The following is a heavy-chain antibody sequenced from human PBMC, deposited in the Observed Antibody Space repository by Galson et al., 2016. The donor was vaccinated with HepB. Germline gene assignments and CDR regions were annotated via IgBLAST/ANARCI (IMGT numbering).Heavy chain of an antibody. Sequence: SLRLSCAASGFTFSSYAMHWVRQAPGKGLEWVAVISYDGSNKYYADSVKGLFTISRDNSKNTLYLQMNSLRDEDTAVYYCVRASPTYYYDLWGQGTLVAVSS. D-gene: IGHD3-22*01. CDR3: VRASPTYYYDL. CDR2: ISYDGSNK. J-gene: IGHJ4*02. CDR1: GFTFSSYA. V-gene: IGHV3-30*04.